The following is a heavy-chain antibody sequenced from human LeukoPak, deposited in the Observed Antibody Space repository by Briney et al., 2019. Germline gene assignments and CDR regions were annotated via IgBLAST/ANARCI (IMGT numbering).Heavy chain of an antibody. CDR1: GFTFSSYA. V-gene: IGHV3-30-3*01. CDR2: ISYDGSNK. CDR3: ARDVKIQLWLRRFYYYGMDV. J-gene: IGHJ6*02. Sequence: GGPLRLSCAASGFTFSSYAMHWVRQAPGKGLEWVAVISYDGSNKYYADSVKGRFTISRDNSKNTLYLQMNSLRAEDTAVYYCARDVKIQLWLRRFYYYGMDVWGQGTTVTVSS. D-gene: IGHD5-18*01.